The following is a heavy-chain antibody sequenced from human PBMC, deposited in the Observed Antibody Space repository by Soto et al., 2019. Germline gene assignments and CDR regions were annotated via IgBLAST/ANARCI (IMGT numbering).Heavy chain of an antibody. CDR1: GYSFTSYW. D-gene: IGHD4-17*01. CDR3: ARQIDYGAPSGWFDP. CDR2: IYPGDSDT. J-gene: IGHJ5*02. Sequence: GESLKISCKGSGYSFTSYWIGWVRQMPGKGLEWMGIIYPGDSDTRYSPSFQGQVTISADKSISTAYLQWSSLKASDTAMYYCARQIDYGAPSGWFDPWGQGTLVTVSS. V-gene: IGHV5-51*01.